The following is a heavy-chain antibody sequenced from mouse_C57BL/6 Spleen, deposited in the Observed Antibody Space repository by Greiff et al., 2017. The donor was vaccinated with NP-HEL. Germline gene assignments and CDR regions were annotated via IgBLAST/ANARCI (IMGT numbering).Heavy chain of an antibody. Sequence: EVKLQESGAELVRPGASVKLSCTASGFNITDYYMHWVKQRPEQGLEWIGRIDPEDGDTEYAPKFQGKATMTADTSSNTAYLRLSSLTSEDTAVYYCTTANYYGSPYYFDYWGQGTTLTVSS. V-gene: IGHV14-1*01. CDR2: IDPEDGDT. J-gene: IGHJ2*01. CDR1: GFNITDYY. D-gene: IGHD1-1*01. CDR3: TTANYYGSPYYFDY.